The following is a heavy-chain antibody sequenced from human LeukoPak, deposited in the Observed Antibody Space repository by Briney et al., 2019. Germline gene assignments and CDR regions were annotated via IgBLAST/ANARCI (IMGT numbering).Heavy chain of an antibody. Sequence: ASVKVSCKASGYTFTSYDINWVRQATGQGLEWMGWMNPNSGNTGYAQKFQGRVTITRNTSISTAYMELSSLRSEDTAVYYCAGARSSSWYYYYMDVWGKGTAVTVSS. D-gene: IGHD6-13*01. J-gene: IGHJ6*03. V-gene: IGHV1-8*03. CDR1: GYTFTSYD. CDR2: MNPNSGNT. CDR3: AGARSSSWYYYYMDV.